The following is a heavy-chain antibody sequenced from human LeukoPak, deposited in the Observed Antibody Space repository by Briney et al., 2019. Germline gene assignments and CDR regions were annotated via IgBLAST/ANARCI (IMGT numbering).Heavy chain of an antibody. V-gene: IGHV4-39*01. J-gene: IGHJ4*02. Sequence: SETLSLTCTVSGGSISSSSYYWGWIRQPPGKGLEWIGSIYYSGSTYYNPSLKSRVTISVDTSKNQFSLKLSSVTAADTAVYYCASPLCSSTSCYETPFDYWCQGTLVTVSS. CDR1: GGSISSSSYY. CDR2: IYYSGST. D-gene: IGHD2-2*01. CDR3: ASPLCSSTSCYETPFDY.